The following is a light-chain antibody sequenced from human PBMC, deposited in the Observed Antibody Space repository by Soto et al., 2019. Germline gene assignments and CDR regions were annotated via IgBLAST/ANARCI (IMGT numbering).Light chain of an antibody. CDR1: QSISTW. Sequence: DIQMTQSPSTLSASVGDRVTIACRASQSISTWLAWYQQQPGKAPNLLIYDDSRLETGVPSRFSGSGSGTEFTLTISSLQPDDFATYYCQQYNTYWTFGQGTKVDI. V-gene: IGKV1-5*01. J-gene: IGKJ1*01. CDR3: QQYNTYWT. CDR2: DDS.